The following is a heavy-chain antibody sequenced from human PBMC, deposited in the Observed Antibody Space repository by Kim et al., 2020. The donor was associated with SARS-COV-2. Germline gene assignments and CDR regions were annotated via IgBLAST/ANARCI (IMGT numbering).Heavy chain of an antibody. J-gene: IGHJ4*02. Sequence: SETLSLTCTVSGGSISSSSYYWGWIRQPPGKGLEWIGSIYYSGSTYYNPSLKSRVTISVDTSKNQFSLKLSSVTAADTAVYYCARRYPIVATTYYFDYWGQGTLVTVSS. V-gene: IGHV4-39*01. CDR1: GGSISSSSYY. CDR3: ARRYPIVATTYYFDY. D-gene: IGHD5-12*01. CDR2: IYYSGST.